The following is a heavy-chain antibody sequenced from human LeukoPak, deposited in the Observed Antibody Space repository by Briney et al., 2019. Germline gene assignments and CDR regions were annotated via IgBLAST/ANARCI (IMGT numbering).Heavy chain of an antibody. Sequence: SVKVSCKASGGSFSSFAISWVRQAPGQGLEWMERITPSLGTTNYAQNFQGRVSITADKSTSTAYMELTSLRSDDTALYYCATFSAQDYWGQGTLVTVSS. V-gene: IGHV1-69*04. CDR2: ITPSLGTT. CDR1: GGSFSSFA. J-gene: IGHJ4*02. CDR3: ATFSAQDY. D-gene: IGHD2/OR15-2a*01.